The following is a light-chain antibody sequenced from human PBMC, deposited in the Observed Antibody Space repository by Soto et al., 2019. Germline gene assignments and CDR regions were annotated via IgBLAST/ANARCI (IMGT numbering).Light chain of an antibody. CDR2: KAY. Sequence: DIQMTQSPSTLSASVGDRVTITCRASQSISSWLAWYQQKPGKAPKLLIYKAYSLESGVPSRFSGSGSGTEFTLTISSLQPDDFATYYCQQYHSYPWTFGQGTKVEIK. CDR3: QQYHSYPWT. CDR1: QSISSW. J-gene: IGKJ1*01. V-gene: IGKV1-5*03.